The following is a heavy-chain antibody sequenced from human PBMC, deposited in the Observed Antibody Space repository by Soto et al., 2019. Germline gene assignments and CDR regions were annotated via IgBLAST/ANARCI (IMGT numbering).Heavy chain of an antibody. CDR3: ARYSGYDYYWFDP. D-gene: IGHD5-12*01. Sequence: SETLSLTCTVSGGSISSGGYYWSWIRQHPGKGLEWIGYIYYSGSTYYNPSLKSRVTISVDTSKNQFSLKLSSVTAADTAVYYCARYSGYDYYWFDPWGQGTLVTVSS. CDR2: IYYSGST. J-gene: IGHJ5*02. CDR1: GGSISSGGYY. V-gene: IGHV4-31*03.